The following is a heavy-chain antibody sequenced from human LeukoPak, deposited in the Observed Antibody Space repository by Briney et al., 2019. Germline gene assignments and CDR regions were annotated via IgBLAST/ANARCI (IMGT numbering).Heavy chain of an antibody. V-gene: IGHV3-23*01. CDR2: ISGSGGST. Sequence: GGSLRLSCAASGFTFSSYAMSWVRQAPGKGLEWVSAISGSGGSTYYADPVKGRFTISRDNSKNTLYLQMNSLRAEDTAVYYCAKGRRGQHLYYFDYWGQGTLVTVSS. CDR3: AKGRRGQHLYYFDY. CDR1: GFTFSSYA. J-gene: IGHJ4*02. D-gene: IGHD6-13*01.